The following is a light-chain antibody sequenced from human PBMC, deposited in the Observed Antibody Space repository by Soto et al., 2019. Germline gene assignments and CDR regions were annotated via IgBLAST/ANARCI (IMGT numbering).Light chain of an antibody. J-gene: IGLJ1*01. V-gene: IGLV2-14*01. CDR2: EVS. Sequence: QSALTQPASVSGSPGQSITISCTGTSSDVGGHNYVSWYQQHPGKAPKLMIYEVSNRPSGVYNRFSGSKSGNTASLTISGLQAEDEADYYCSAYTSSSTYVFGTGTKLTVL. CDR3: SAYTSSSTYV. CDR1: SSDVGGHNY.